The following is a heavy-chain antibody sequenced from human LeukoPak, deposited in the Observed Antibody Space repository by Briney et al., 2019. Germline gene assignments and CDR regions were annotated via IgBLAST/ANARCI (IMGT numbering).Heavy chain of an antibody. Sequence: GGSLRLSCAASGFTFHDYTMHWVRQVPGKGLEWVSLITWDGGSTYYADSVKGRFTISRDNSKNSLYLQMNSLRTEDTALYYRAKDLTGALERDYIWGSYHAFDYWGQGTLVTVSS. CDR2: ITWDGGST. D-gene: IGHD3-16*02. CDR1: GFTFHDYT. V-gene: IGHV3-43*01. CDR3: AKDLTGALERDYIWGSYHAFDY. J-gene: IGHJ4*02.